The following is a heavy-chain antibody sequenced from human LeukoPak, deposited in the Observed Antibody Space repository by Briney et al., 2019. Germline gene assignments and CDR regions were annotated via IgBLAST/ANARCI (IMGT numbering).Heavy chain of an antibody. V-gene: IGHV4-59*01. D-gene: IGHD5-24*01. CDR3: ARDGGASRDGYNPAFEI. J-gene: IGHJ3*02. CDR2: TYYSGST. CDR1: GGSISSYY. Sequence: SETLSFTCTVSGGSISSYYWSWIRQPPGKGLEWIGYTYYSGSTNYNPSLKSRVTISVDTSKNQFSLKLSSVTAADTAVYYCARDGGASRDGYNPAFEIWGQGTMVTVSS.